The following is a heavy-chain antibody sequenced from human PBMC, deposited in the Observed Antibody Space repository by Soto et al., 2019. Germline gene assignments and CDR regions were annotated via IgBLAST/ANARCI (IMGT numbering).Heavy chain of an antibody. D-gene: IGHD5-12*01. J-gene: IGHJ4*02. CDR2: IKQDGSKE. CDR3: ARAPPGSGYAIFDY. V-gene: IGHV3-7*02. CDR1: GFTFSNYW. Sequence: GGSLRLSCAASGFTFSNYWMTWVRQAPGKGLEWGANIKQDGSKEYYVDSVKSRFTISRDNAKNSVYLQMNNLRADDTAVYYCARAPPGSGYAIFDYWGRGSLVRVSS.